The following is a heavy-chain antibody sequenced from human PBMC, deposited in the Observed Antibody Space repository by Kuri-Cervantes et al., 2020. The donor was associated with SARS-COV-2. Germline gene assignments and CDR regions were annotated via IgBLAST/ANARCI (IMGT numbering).Heavy chain of an antibody. V-gene: IGHV3-48*02. J-gene: IGHJ6*02. CDR2: ISSSRRTM. CDR1: GFTFSNYD. CDR3: ARYGFGYSTFYGMDV. Sequence: GESLKISCAASGFTFSNYDMNWVRQAPGKGLEWVSYISSSRRTMYNADSVKGRFTISRDNAKNSLYLQMNSLRDEDTAVYYCARYGFGYSTFYGMDVWGQGTTVTVSS. D-gene: IGHD6-13*01.